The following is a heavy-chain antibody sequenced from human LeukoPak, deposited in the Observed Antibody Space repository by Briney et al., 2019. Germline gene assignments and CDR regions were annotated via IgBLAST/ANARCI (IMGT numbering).Heavy chain of an antibody. CDR3: AKDPIVFNSGDYYLGAFNI. D-gene: IGHD2-21*02. J-gene: IGHJ3*02. Sequence: GGSLRLSCEASGFTFSSCALSWVRQAPGKGLEWVSAISGGGGKTWYADSVKGRFTISRDNSKNTLYLQMNSLRAEDTALYYCAKDPIVFNSGDYYLGAFNIWGQGAMVTVSS. CDR2: ISGGGGKT. CDR1: GFTFSSCA. V-gene: IGHV3-23*01.